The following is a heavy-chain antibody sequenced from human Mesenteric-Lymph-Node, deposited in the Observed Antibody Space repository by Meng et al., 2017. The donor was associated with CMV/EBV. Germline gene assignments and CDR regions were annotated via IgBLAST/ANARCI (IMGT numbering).Heavy chain of an antibody. CDR2: ISSSSGSV. Sequence: GGSLRLSCAASGFTFSSYSMNWVRQAPGKGLEWVSYISSSSGSVYYADSVKGRFTISRDNAKNSLSLQMDSLRAEDTAVYYCARGDYDSGGYYLGSDAFDMWGQGTRVTVSS. D-gene: IGHD3-22*01. J-gene: IGHJ3*02. V-gene: IGHV3-21*01. CDR1: GFTFSSYS. CDR3: ARGDYDSGGYYLGSDAFDM.